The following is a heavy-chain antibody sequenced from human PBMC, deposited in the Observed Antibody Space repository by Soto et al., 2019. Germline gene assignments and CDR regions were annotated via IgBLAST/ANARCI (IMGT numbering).Heavy chain of an antibody. CDR3: ERDRADSGSDGY. CDR2: IIPIFGTA. CDR1: GGTFSSYA. J-gene: IGHJ4*02. Sequence: QVQLVQSGAEVKKPGSSVKVSCKASGGTFSSYAISWVRQAPGQGLEWMGGIIPIFGTANYAQKFQGRVTITGDDSTGIANMELSSLRSEDTAVYSCERDRADSGSDGYWGQGILVIVSS. D-gene: IGHD1-26*01. V-gene: IGHV1-69*12.